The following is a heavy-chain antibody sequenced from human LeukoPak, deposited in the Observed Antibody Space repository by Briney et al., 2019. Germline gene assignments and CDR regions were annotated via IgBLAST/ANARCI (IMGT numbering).Heavy chain of an antibody. Sequence: GGSLRLSCAASGFTFSSYGMHWVRQAPGKGLEWVAFIRYDGSNKYYADSVKGRFTISRDNSKNTLYLQMNSLRAEDTAVYYCARQETYDYVWGSYRPLAFDIWGQGTMVTVSS. CDR1: GFTFSSYG. V-gene: IGHV3-30*02. CDR3: ARQETYDYVWGSYRPLAFDI. CDR2: IRYDGSNK. J-gene: IGHJ3*02. D-gene: IGHD3-16*02.